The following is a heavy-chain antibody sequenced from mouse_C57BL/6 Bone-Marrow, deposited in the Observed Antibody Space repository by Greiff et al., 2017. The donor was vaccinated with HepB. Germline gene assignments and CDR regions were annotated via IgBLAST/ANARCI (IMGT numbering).Heavy chain of an antibody. J-gene: IGHJ2*01. V-gene: IGHV14-4*01. CDR2: IDPENGDT. D-gene: IGHD1-1*01. CDR1: GFNIKDDY. CDR3: TPYYYVSSSDY. Sequence: EVKLVESGAELVRPGASVKLSCTASGFNIKDDYMHWVKQRPEQGLEWIGWIDPENGDTEYASKFQGKATITAATSSNTAYLQLSSLTSEDTAVYYCTPYYYVSSSDYWGQGTTLTVSS.